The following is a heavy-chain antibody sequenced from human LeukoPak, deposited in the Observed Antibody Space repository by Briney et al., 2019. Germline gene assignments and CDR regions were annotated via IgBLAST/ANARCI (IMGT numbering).Heavy chain of an antibody. J-gene: IGHJ4*02. D-gene: IGHD3-22*01. Sequence: SETLSLTCTVSGGSISSSSYYWGWIRQPPGKGLEWIGSIYYSRSTYYNPSLKSRVTISVDTSKNQFSLKLSSVTAADTAVYYCARHDSSGYYYDDYWGQGTLVTVSS. CDR2: IYYSRST. V-gene: IGHV4-39*01. CDR1: GGSISSSSYY. CDR3: ARHDSSGYYYDDY.